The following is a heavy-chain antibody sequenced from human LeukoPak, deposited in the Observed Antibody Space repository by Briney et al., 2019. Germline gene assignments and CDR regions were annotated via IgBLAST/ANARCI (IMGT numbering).Heavy chain of an antibody. CDR1: GGSISSSSYY. Sequence: PSETLSLTCTVSGGSISSSSYYWGWIRQPPGKGLEWIGSIYYSGSTYYNPSLKSRVTISVDTSKNQFSLKLSSVTAADTAVYYCASTTYYDILTGYYMGSYWGQGTLVTVSS. J-gene: IGHJ4*02. CDR3: ASTTYYDILTGYYMGSY. V-gene: IGHV4-39*01. D-gene: IGHD3-9*01. CDR2: IYYSGST.